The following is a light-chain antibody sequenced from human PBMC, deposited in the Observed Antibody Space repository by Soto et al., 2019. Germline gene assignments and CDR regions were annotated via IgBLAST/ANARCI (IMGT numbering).Light chain of an antibody. J-gene: IGLJ2*01. CDR1: SSDVGGYNY. CDR3: SSYARSSTNVV. Sequence: QSALTQPASVSGSPGQSITISCTGTSSDVGGYNYVSWYQQHPGKAPKLMIYDVTNRPSGVSSRFSGFKSGNTASLTISGLLAEDEADYYCSSYARSSTNVVFGGGTKLTVL. V-gene: IGLV2-14*03. CDR2: DVT.